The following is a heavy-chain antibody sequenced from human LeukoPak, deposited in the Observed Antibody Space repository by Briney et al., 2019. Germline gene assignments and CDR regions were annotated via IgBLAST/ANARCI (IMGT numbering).Heavy chain of an antibody. CDR2: ISGSGGST. CDR3: AKAPSLAGTEVFDY. CDR1: GFIFSSYA. Sequence: GGPLRLSCAASGFIFSSYAMSLVRQAPGKRLEWVSAISGSGGSTYYADSVKGRSTISRDNSKTTLYLQMNSLRAEDTAVYYCAKAPSLAGTEVFDYWGQGTLVTVSS. D-gene: IGHD6-13*01. V-gene: IGHV3-23*01. J-gene: IGHJ4*02.